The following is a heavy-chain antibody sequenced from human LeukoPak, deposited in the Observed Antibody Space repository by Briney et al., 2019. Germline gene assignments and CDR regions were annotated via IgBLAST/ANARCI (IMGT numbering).Heavy chain of an antibody. J-gene: IGHJ3*02. Sequence: SETLSLTCTVSGGSISSSSYYWGWIRQPPGKGLEWIGSIYYSGSTYYNPSLKSQVTISVDTSKNQFSLKLSSVTAADTAVYYCAWYYGSGSYADAFDIWGQGTMVTVSS. V-gene: IGHV4-39*01. D-gene: IGHD3-10*01. CDR3: AWYYGSGSYADAFDI. CDR1: GGSISSSSYY. CDR2: IYYSGST.